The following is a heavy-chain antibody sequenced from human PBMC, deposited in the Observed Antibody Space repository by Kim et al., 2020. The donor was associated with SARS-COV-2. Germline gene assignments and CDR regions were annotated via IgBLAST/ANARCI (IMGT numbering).Heavy chain of an antibody. D-gene: IGHD6-13*01. V-gene: IGHV3-30*04. CDR1: GFTFSSYA. J-gene: IGHJ6*02. CDR2: ISYDGSNK. Sequence: GRSLRLSCAASGFTFSSYAMHWVRQAPGKGLEWVAVISYDGSNKYYADSVKGRFTISRDNSKNTLYLQMNSLRAEDTAVYYCASRYSSSWSGYYYYYYGMDVWGQGTTVTVSS. CDR3: ASRYSSSWSGYYYYYYGMDV.